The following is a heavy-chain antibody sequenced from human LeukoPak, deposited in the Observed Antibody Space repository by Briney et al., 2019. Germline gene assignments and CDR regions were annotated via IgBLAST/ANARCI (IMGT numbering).Heavy chain of an antibody. D-gene: IGHD3-10*01. CDR1: GGSISSYY. CDR2: IYTSGST. J-gene: IGHJ5*02. CDR3: ARDRQKYYGSGSYSKGWFDP. Sequence: SETLSLTCTVSGGSISSYYWSWIRQPAGKGLELIGRIYTSGSTNYNPSLKSRVTMSVDTSKNQFSLKLSSVTAADTAVYYCARDRQKYYGSGSYSKGWFDPWGQGTLVTVSS. V-gene: IGHV4-4*07.